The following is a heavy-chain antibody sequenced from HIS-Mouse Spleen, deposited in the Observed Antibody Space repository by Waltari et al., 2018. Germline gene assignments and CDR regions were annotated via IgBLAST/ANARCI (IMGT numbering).Heavy chain of an antibody. CDR1: GYTFTRYD. Sequence: QVQLVQSGAEVTKPGASVKVSCKASGYTFTRYDINWVRQATGQGLEWMGWMNPNSGNTGYAQKFQGRVTMTRNTSISTAYMELSSLRSEDTAVYYCARASSTEPGYFQHWGQGTLVTVSS. J-gene: IGHJ1*01. V-gene: IGHV1-8*01. CDR2: MNPNSGNT. D-gene: IGHD2-2*01. CDR3: ARASSTEPGYFQH.